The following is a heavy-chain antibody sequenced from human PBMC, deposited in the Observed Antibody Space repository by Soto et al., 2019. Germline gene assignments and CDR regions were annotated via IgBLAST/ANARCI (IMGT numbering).Heavy chain of an antibody. CDR3: AIAPSTWTSYYFDS. D-gene: IGHD2-21*01. J-gene: IGHJ4*02. V-gene: IGHV3-30-3*01. Sequence: GGSLRLSCAASGFTFSSYAMHWVRQAPGKGLEWVAVISYDGSNKYYADSVKGRFTISRDNSKNTLYLQMNSLRAEDTAVYYCAIAPSTWTSYYFDSWGQGTLVTVSS. CDR2: ISYDGSNK. CDR1: GFTFSSYA.